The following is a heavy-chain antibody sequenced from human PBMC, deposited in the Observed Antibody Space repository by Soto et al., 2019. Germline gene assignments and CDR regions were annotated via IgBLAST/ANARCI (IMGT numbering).Heavy chain of an antibody. D-gene: IGHD2-2*01. CDR3: AKPTRPIVVVPAAIVRTSMDV. J-gene: IGHJ6*02. Sequence: PGGSLRLSCAASGFTFSSYAMSWVRQSPGKGLEWVSAIRGSGGSTYYADSVKGRFTISRDNSKNTLYLQMNSLRAEDTAVYYCAKPTRPIVVVPAAIVRTSMDVWGQGTTVTVSS. CDR2: IRGSGGST. V-gene: IGHV3-23*01. CDR1: GFTFSSYA.